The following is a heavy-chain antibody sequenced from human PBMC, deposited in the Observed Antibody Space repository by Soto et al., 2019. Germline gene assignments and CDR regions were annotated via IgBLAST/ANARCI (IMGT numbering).Heavy chain of an antibody. CDR2: FNHSGAT. J-gene: IGHJ4*02. CDR1: GGSFSASL. Sequence: SETLSLTCVVYGGSFSASLWRWIRQPPGKRLVWIGEFNHSGATSYNPSITSLVTISVXXXXXXFXLXLXXXTAAXRPLYYCARGSVDKVDSSGFYEYWGQGTPVTVS. V-gene: IGHV4-34*01. CDR3: ARGSVDKVDSSGFYEY. D-gene: IGHD3-22*01.